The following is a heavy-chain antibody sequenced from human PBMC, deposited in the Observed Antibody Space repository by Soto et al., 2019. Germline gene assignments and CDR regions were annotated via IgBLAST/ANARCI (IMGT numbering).Heavy chain of an antibody. V-gene: IGHV1-69*01. J-gene: IGHJ5*02. CDR3: ASTYYGAESYRGAHRYNWFDP. CDR2: IIPIFGTA. CDR1: GGTFSSYA. D-gene: IGHD3-10*01. Sequence: QVQLVQSGAEVKKPGSSVKVSCKASGGTFSSYAISWVRQAPGQGLEWMGGIIPIFGTANYAKKFQGGGTIHADESTSTVHMEVSRLRSEDTAVYYCASTYYGAESYRGAHRYNWFDPWGQGTLVTVSS.